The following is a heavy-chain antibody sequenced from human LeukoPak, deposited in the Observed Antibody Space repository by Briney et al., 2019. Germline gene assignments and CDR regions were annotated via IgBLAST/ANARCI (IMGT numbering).Heavy chain of an antibody. J-gene: IGHJ5*02. V-gene: IGHV4-39*01. CDR1: GGSISSSSYY. CDR3: ARHVKSTSPILGDWFDP. D-gene: IGHD2-2*01. CDR2: IYYSGST. Sequence: PSETLSLTCTVSGGSISSSSYYWGWIRQPPGKGLEWIGSIYYSGSTYYNPSPKSRVTISVDTSKNQFSLKLSSVTAADTAVYYCARHVKSTSPILGDWFDPWGQGTLVTVSS.